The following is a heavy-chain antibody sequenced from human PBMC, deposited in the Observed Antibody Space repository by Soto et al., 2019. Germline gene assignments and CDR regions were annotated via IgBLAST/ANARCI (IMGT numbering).Heavy chain of an antibody. J-gene: IGHJ4*02. CDR3: ARASKSGYSGYGLDY. V-gene: IGHV1-3*01. Sequence: ASVKVSCKASGYTFTSYAMHWVRQAPGQRLEWMGWINAGNGNTKYSQKFQGRVTITRDTSASTAYMELSSLRSEDTAVYYCARASKSGYSGYGLDYWGLGTLVTVSS. D-gene: IGHD5-12*01. CDR2: INAGNGNT. CDR1: GYTFTSYA.